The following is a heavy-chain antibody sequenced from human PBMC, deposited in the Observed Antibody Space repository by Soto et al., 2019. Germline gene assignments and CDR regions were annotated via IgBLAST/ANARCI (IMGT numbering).Heavy chain of an antibody. Sequence: QVQLQESGPGLVKPSGTLSLTCAVSGGSISSSNWWSWVRQPPGKGLEWIGEIYHSGSTNYNPSLKSRVTISVAKSTNQFSLKLSSVTAADTAVYYCARAAMGGSSWPFDYWGQGTLVTVSS. CDR2: IYHSGST. CDR1: GGSISSSNW. V-gene: IGHV4-4*02. D-gene: IGHD6-13*01. CDR3: ARAAMGGSSWPFDY. J-gene: IGHJ4*02.